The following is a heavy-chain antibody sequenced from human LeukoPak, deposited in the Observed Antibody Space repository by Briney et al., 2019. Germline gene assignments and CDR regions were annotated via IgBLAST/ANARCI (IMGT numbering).Heavy chain of an antibody. CDR2: ISYDGSNK. Sequence: PGGSLRLSCAASGFTFSSYAMHWVRQAPGKGLEWVAVISYDGSNKYYADSVKGRFTISRDNSKNTLYLQMNSLRAEDTAVYYCARESDYYDSSGSYSFDYWGQGTLVIVSS. J-gene: IGHJ4*02. D-gene: IGHD3-22*01. V-gene: IGHV3-30-3*01. CDR3: ARESDYYDSSGSYSFDY. CDR1: GFTFSSYA.